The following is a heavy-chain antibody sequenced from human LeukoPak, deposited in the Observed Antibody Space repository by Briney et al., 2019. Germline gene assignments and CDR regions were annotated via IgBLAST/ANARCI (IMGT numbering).Heavy chain of an antibody. V-gene: IGHV3-30*03. D-gene: IGHD7-27*01. CDR3: ARVTNWAYYFDY. J-gene: IGHJ4*02. Sequence: GGSLRLSCAASGFTFSSYGMHWVRQAPGKGLEWVAVISYDGSNKYYADSVKGRFTISRDNSKNTPYLQMNSLRAEDTAVYYCARVTNWAYYFDYWGQGTLVTVSS. CDR1: GFTFSSYG. CDR2: ISYDGSNK.